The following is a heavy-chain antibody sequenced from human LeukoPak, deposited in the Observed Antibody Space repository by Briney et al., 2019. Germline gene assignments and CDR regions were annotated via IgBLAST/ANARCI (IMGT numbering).Heavy chain of an antibody. CDR3: ARGAYDYDASDI. D-gene: IGHD4-11*01. CDR1: GYSIAGYY. Sequence: GASVKVSCKNPGYSIAGYYIHWVRQAPGQGLEWMGRLNPNYRDTNFAQRFQGRVTMTRDTTITTAFMELNNLRSDDTAIYYCARGAYDYDASDIWGQGTMVTVSS. J-gene: IGHJ3*02. CDR2: LNPNYRDT. V-gene: IGHV1-2*06.